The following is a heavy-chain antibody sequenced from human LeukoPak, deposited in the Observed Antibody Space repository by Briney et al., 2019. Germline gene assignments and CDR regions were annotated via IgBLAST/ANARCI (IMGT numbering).Heavy chain of an antibody. D-gene: IGHD3-10*01. J-gene: IGHJ5*02. V-gene: IGHV4-39*07. CDR1: GGSISSSSYY. CDR2: INHSGST. Sequence: KASETLSLTCTVSGGSISSSSYYWGWIRQPPGKGLEWIGEINHSGSTNYNPSLKSRVTISVDTSKNQFSLKLSSVTAADTAVYYCARQGPWFGDLTRTTVEYNWFDPWGQGTLVTVSS. CDR3: ARQGPWFGDLTRTTVEYNWFDP.